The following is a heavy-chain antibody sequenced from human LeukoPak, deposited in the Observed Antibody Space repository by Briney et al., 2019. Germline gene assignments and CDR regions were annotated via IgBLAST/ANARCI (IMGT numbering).Heavy chain of an antibody. CDR2: IYSGGST. J-gene: IGHJ4*02. CDR1: GFTVSSNY. D-gene: IGHD3-9*01. CDR3: ASSSPSPNDWHLYSFDY. Sequence: GGSLRLSCAASGFTVSSNYMSWVRQAPGKGLEWVSVIYSGGSTYYADSVKGRFTTSRDNSKNTLYLQMNSLRAEDTAVYYCASSSPSPNDWHLYSFDYWGQGTLVTVSS. V-gene: IGHV3-66*01.